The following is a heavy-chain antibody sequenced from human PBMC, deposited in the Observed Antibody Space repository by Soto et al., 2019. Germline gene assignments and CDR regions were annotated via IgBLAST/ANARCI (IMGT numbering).Heavy chain of an antibody. Sequence: GGSLRLSCAASGFTFSSYAMHWVRQAPGKGLEYVSAISSNGGSTYYANSVKGRFTISRDNSKNTLYLQMGSLRAEDMAVYYCARVLGGRDGDNFMYDNAFDIWGQGTMVTVSS. CDR3: ARVLGGRDGDNFMYDNAFDI. CDR2: ISSNGGST. J-gene: IGHJ3*02. D-gene: IGHD3-16*01. V-gene: IGHV3-64*01. CDR1: GFTFSSYA.